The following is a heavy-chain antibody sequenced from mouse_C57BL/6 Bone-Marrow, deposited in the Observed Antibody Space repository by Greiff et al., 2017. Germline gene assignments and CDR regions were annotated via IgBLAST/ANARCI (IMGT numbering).Heavy chain of an antibody. Sequence: VQLQQSGAELARPGASVKLSCKASGYTFTSYGISWVKQRTGQGLEWIGMIHPNSGSTNYNEKFKSKATLTVDKSSSTAYMQLSSLTSEDSAVYYCARWITTVVATRYYFDYWGQGTTLTVSS. CDR3: ARWITTVVATRYYFDY. D-gene: IGHD1-1*01. CDR2: IHPNSGST. V-gene: IGHV1-81*01. CDR1: GYTFTSYG. J-gene: IGHJ2*01.